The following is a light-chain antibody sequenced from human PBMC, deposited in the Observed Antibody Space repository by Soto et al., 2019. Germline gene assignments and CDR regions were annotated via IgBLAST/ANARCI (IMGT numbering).Light chain of an antibody. Sequence: EIVLTQSPGTLSLSPGERATLSCRASQSVSSSYLAWYQQKPGQAPRLLIYGASSRATGIPDRFSGSGSGTDFTLTIIRLGPEDFAVYYCQQYGSSPWTFGQGTKVDIK. CDR2: GAS. V-gene: IGKV3-20*01. CDR3: QQYGSSPWT. CDR1: QSVSSSY. J-gene: IGKJ1*01.